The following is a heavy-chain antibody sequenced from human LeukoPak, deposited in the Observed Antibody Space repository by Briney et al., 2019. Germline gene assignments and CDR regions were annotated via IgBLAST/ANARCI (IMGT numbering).Heavy chain of an antibody. CDR2: ISYDGSNK. CDR3: ASPLYCSSTSCYAPLDD. Sequence: SGGSLRLSCAASGFTFSSYAMHWVRQAPGKGLEWVAVISYDGSNKYYADSVKGRFTISRDNSKNTLYLQMNSLRAEDTAVYYCASPLYCSSTSCYAPLDDWGQGTLVTVSS. V-gene: IGHV3-30-3*02. D-gene: IGHD2-2*01. CDR1: GFTFSSYA. J-gene: IGHJ4*02.